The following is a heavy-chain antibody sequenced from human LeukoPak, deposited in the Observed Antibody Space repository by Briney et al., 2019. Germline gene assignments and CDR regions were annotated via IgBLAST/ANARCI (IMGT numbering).Heavy chain of an antibody. D-gene: IGHD4-17*01. CDR2: ISGSGGST. J-gene: IGHJ4*02. Sequence: GGSLRLSCAASGFTFSSYAMSWVRQAPGKGLEWVSAISGSGGSTYYADSVKGRFTISRDNSKNTLYLQMNSLRAEDTAVYYCAKFLDYGDYVSDEPFDYWGQGTLVTVSS. CDR3: AKFLDYGDYVSDEPFDY. V-gene: IGHV3-23*01. CDR1: GFTFSSYA.